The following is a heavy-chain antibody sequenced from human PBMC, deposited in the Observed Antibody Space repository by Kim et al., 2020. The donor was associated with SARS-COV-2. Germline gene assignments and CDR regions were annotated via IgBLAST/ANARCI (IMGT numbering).Heavy chain of an antibody. V-gene: IGHV4-30-4*01. CDR3: ARGDYESTGYFYVDY. Sequence: IRKSAGKGLEWIGYIFYSGSTHYNPSLKSRATISLDKSRNQFSLKVTSVTAADTAIYYCARGDYESTGYFYVDYWGQGTLVTVSS. CDR2: IFYSGST. J-gene: IGHJ4*02. D-gene: IGHD3-22*01.